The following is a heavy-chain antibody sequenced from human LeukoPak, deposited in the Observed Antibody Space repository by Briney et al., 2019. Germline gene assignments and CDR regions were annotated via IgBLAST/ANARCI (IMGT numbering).Heavy chain of an antibody. D-gene: IGHD3-16*01. CDR1: GDSISSYY. CDR2: IYDSGKT. CDR3: AKGGGTLDY. V-gene: IGHV4-59*01. Sequence: SSETLSLTCTVSGDSISSYYWSWIRQPPGKGLEWIGYIYDSGKTNYNASLISRVTISVDTSKNQFSLKLTSVTPADTAVYYCAKGGGTLDYWGQGTLVTVSS. J-gene: IGHJ4*02.